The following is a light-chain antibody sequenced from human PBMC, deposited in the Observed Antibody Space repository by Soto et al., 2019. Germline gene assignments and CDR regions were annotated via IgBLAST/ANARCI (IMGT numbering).Light chain of an antibody. J-gene: IGKJ1*01. CDR1: LIIGNF. V-gene: IGKV1-5*01. CDR2: DAS. CDR3: QQYYDYTLS. Sequence: DLQMTQSPSALSASVGDRVTITCRTSLIIGNFLAWYQLRPVTVPKRLISDASTLETGVPLRFIGSGSGTEFTLTINCLQPDDLATYYCQQYYDYTLSFGPGTKVQI.